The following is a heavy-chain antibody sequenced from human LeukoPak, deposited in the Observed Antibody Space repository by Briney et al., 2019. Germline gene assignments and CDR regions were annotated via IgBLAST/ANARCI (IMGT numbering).Heavy chain of an antibody. CDR1: GFTVSNNY. CDR2: IYSGGAT. D-gene: IGHD3-10*01. V-gene: IGHV3-53*01. J-gene: IGHJ4*02. CDR3: ARAGDVMSLYYFDY. Sequence: PGGSLRLSCAASGFTVSNNYMSWVRQAPGKGLEWVSVIYSGGATYYADSVKGRFTISRDNAKNTLYLQMNSLRAEDTAVYYCARAGDVMSLYYFDYWGQGTLVTVSS.